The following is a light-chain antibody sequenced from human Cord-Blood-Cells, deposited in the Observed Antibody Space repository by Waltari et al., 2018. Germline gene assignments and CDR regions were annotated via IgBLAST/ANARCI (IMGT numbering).Light chain of an antibody. CDR2: AAS. J-gene: IGKJ2*01. Sequence: DIQLTQSPSSLSASVGDRVTIPCRASQSISSYLNWYQQKPGNAPKLLIYAASSLQSGFPSRLSGSGAVTDVTLTISSLQPEEFATYYCQQSYSTPYTFGQGTKLEIK. CDR1: QSISSY. V-gene: IGKV1-39*01. CDR3: QQSYSTPYT.